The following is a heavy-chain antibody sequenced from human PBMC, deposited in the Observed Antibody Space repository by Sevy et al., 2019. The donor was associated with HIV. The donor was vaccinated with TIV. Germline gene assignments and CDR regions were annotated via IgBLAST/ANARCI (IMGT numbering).Heavy chain of an antibody. V-gene: IGHV3-23*01. J-gene: IGHJ3*01. CDR2: INGNGDST. CDR3: AKDYYDSGGYYFYPARPTAFDL. D-gene: IGHD3-22*01. CDR1: VFIFNNYA. Sequence: GGSLRLSCAGSVFIFNNYAMSWVRQVPRKGLEWVSGINGNGDSTNYADSAKGRFTISRDNSKSTLYLQMNSLRAEDTAVYYCAKDYYDSGGYYFYPARPTAFDLWGQGTMVTVSS.